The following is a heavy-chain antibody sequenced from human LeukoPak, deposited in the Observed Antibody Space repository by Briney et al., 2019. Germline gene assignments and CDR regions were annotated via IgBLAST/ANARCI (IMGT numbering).Heavy chain of an antibody. Sequence: GGSLRLSCLASGFTFSSYAMDWVRQAPGQGLRWVSAVGTSADTYYADSVRGRFTISRDNSKNTLYLQMDSPRAEDTAIYYCTRKTPGRTPFDYWGQGILVTVSS. V-gene: IGHV3-23*01. J-gene: IGHJ4*02. CDR3: TRKTPGRTPFDY. D-gene: IGHD2-15*01. CDR1: GFTFSSYA. CDR2: VGTSADT.